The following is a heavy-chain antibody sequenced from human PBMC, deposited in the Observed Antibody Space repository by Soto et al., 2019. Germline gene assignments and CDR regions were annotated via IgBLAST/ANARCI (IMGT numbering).Heavy chain of an antibody. CDR1: GGSISSYY. CDR2: IYYSGST. CDR3: ASRVGFTAGWFDP. V-gene: IGHV4-59*08. Sequence: SETLSLTCTVSGGSISSYYWSWIRQPPGKGLEWIGYIYYSGSTNYNPSLKSRVTISVDTSKNQFSLKLSSVTAADTAVYYCASRVGFTAGWFDPWGQGTLVTVSS. D-gene: IGHD1-26*01. J-gene: IGHJ5*02.